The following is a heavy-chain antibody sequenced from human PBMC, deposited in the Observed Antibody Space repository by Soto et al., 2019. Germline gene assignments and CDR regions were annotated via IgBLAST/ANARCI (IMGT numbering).Heavy chain of an antibody. D-gene: IGHD2-2*01. CDR2: ISSSGSTI. CDR3: ARDSGIVAVQAATSKTYYYHGMDV. J-gene: IGHJ6*02. V-gene: IGHV3-11*01. Sequence: PGGSLRLSCAASGFTFSYYYMSWIRQAPGKGLEWVSYISSSGSTIYYADSVKGRFTISRDNAKNSLYLQMNSLRAEDTAVYYCARDSGIVAVQAATSKTYYYHGMDVWGQGTTVTVSS. CDR1: GFTFSYYY.